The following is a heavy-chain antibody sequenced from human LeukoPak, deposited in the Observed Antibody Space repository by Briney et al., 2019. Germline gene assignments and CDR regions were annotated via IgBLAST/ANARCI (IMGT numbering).Heavy chain of an antibody. CDR2: IYTSGRT. D-gene: IGHD3-3*01. V-gene: IGHV4-61*02. J-gene: IGHJ5*02. CDR3: ARGAIFGVDYNWFDP. Sequence: SETLSLTCTVSGGSISSGSYYWSWIRQPAGKGLEWIGRIYTSGRTHYNPSLKSRVTISVDTSKNQFSLKLTSVTAADTAVYYCARGAIFGVDYNWFDPWGQGTLVTVSS. CDR1: GGSISSGSYY.